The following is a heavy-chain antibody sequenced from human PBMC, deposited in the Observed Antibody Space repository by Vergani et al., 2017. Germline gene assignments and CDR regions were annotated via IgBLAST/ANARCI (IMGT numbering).Heavy chain of an antibody. V-gene: IGHV3-15*01. CDR3: TTESDAFDI. Sequence: EVQLVESGGGLVKPGGSLRLSCAASGFTFSNAWMSWVRQAPGKGLEWVGRIKSKTDGGKTDYAAPVKGRFTISRDDSKNTLYLQMNSLKTEDTAVYYCTTESDAFDIWGQGTMVTVSS. J-gene: IGHJ3*02. CDR1: GFTFSNAW. CDR2: IKSKTDGGKT.